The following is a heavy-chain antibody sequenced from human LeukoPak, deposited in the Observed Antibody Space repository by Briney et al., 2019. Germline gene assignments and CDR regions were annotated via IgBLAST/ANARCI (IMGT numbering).Heavy chain of an antibody. CDR2: ISGSGGSI. CDR1: GFSFSSYA. V-gene: IGHV3-23*01. Sequence: GGSLRLSCAASGFSFSSYAMSWVRQAPGKRLEWVSTISGSGGSIYYADSVKGRFTISRDNSKNTLYVQMNSLRAEDTAVYYCAKDLPGFFDYWGQGTLVTVSS. CDR3: AKDLPGFFDY. J-gene: IGHJ4*02.